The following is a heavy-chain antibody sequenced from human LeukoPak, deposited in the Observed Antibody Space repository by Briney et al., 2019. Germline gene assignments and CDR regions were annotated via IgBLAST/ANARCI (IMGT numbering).Heavy chain of an antibody. CDR1: GGSISRNSYY. J-gene: IGHJ4*02. D-gene: IGHD1-20*01. CDR2: IFHSGST. V-gene: IGHV4-39*01. Sequence: PSETLSLTRTVSGGSISRNSYYWGWIRHPPGEGREWIGCIFHSGSTYYNPSLKSRDTISVDTSKSPFSLKLSSVTAADTAVYYCARHLSMYNWYDLGQGTLVTVSS. CDR3: ARHLSMYNWYD.